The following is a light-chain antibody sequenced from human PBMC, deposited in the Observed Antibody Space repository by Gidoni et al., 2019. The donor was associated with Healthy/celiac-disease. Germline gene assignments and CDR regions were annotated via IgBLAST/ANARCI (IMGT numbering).Light chain of an antibody. V-gene: IGKV3-15*01. CDR3: QQYNNWPWT. Sequence: EIVMTQTPATLSVSPGERATLSCRASQSVSSNLAWFQQKPGQAPRLLIYAASTRATGIPARFSGSGSGTDFTLTISSLQSEDFAVYYCQQYNNWPWTFGHGTKVDIK. CDR2: AAS. CDR1: QSVSSN. J-gene: IGKJ1*01.